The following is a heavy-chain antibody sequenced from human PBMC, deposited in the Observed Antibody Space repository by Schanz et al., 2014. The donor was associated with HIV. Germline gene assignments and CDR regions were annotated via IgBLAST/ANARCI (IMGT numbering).Heavy chain of an antibody. CDR1: GLTFSNHA. CDR2: ISISGTTT. Sequence: EVQLLESGGGLVQPGGSLRLSCKVSGLTFSNHAMTWVRQAPGRGLEWLSAISISGTTTYYADSVRGRFTISRDNSKYTLYLQMNSLRVEDTAVYYCAKDMVPGDITGAYYYYGVDVWGQGTTVTVSS. CDR3: AKDMVPGDITGAYYYYGVDV. D-gene: IGHD2-2*01. J-gene: IGHJ6*02. V-gene: IGHV3-23*01.